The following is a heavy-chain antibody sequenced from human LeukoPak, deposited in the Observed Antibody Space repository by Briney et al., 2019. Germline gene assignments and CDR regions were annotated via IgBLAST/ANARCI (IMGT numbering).Heavy chain of an antibody. CDR3: ARVPDDREYGGWHFDV. J-gene: IGHJ2*01. CDR2: IYYSGST. D-gene: IGHD4-17*01. CDR1: GGSISNYY. Sequence: SETLSLTCTVSGGSISNYYCSWVRHPPGKRREWIGYIYYSGSTSYHPSLRRRVTISVDVSSNQFSLKLSSVTAADTAVYYGARVPDDREYGGWHFDVWGRGTLVTVSS. V-gene: IGHV4-59*01.